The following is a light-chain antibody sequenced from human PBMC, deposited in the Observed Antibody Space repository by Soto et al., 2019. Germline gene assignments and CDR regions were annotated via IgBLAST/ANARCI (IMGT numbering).Light chain of an antibody. V-gene: IGKV1-5*01. J-gene: IGKJ1*01. CDR2: DAS. CDR1: QSISQW. Sequence: DIQMTQSPSTLSASVGDRVAITCRASQSISQWVAWYQQKPGRAPELLIYDASKLKSGVPSRFSGSGSGTEFSLTITSLQPDDSAMYDCQQYNCYSWTFGRGTKVEIK. CDR3: QQYNCYSWT.